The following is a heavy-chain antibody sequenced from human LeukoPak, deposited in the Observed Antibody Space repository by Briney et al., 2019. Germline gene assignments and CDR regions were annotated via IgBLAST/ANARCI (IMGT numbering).Heavy chain of an antibody. CDR1: GFTFSSYT. V-gene: IGHV3-23*01. D-gene: IGHD6-19*01. J-gene: IGHJ4*02. Sequence: GGSLRLSCAASGFTFSSYTMSWVRQAPGQGLEWVSAISPSGGGTYYADSVRGRFTISRDNSKNTLYLQMNSLRAEDTAVYYCATDLYSSSYEYWGQGTQVSVSA. CDR3: ATDLYSSSYEY. CDR2: ISPSGGGT.